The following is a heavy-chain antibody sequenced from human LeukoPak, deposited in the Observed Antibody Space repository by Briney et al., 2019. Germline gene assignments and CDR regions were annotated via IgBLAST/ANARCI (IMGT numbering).Heavy chain of an antibody. V-gene: IGHV4-59*08. CDR3: ARHAAILWFGEPYYFDY. Sequence: PSETLSLTCTVSGGSISSYYWSRIRQPPGKGLEWIGYIYYSGSTNYNPSLKSRVTISVDTSKNQFSLKLSSVTAADTAVYYCARHAAILWFGEPYYFDYWGQGTLVTVSS. D-gene: IGHD3-10*01. CDR2: IYYSGST. CDR1: GGSISSYY. J-gene: IGHJ4*02.